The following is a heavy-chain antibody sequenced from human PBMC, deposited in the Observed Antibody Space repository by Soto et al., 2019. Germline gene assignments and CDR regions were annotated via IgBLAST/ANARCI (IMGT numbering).Heavy chain of an antibody. V-gene: IGHV1-69*01. CDR1: GGTFSSYA. CDR3: ARDRGRIVGATNWFDP. D-gene: IGHD1-26*01. CDR2: IIPIFGTA. Sequence: QVQLVQSGAEVKKPGSSVKVSCKASGGTFSSYAISWVRQAPGQGLEWMGGIIPIFGTASYAQKFQGRVTITADESTSTAYMELSSLRSEDTAVYYCARDRGRIVGATNWFDPWGQGTLVIVSS. J-gene: IGHJ5*02.